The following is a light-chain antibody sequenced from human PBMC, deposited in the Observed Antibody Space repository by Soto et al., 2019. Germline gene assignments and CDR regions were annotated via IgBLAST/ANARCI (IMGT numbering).Light chain of an antibody. CDR3: QQRSNWRPIA. CDR2: DAS. V-gene: IGKV3-11*01. CDR1: QSVSSY. J-gene: IGKJ5*01. Sequence: EIVLTQSPATLSLSPGERATLSCRASQSVSSYLAWYQQKPGQAPRLLIYDASNRATGIPARFSGSGSGTDLTLTISSLEPEDFAVYYCQQRSNWRPIAFGQGTRLEIK.